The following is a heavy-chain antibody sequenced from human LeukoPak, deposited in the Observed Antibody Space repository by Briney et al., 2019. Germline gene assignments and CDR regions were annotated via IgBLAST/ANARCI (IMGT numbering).Heavy chain of an antibody. CDR2: ISSSGSTI. D-gene: IGHD6-19*01. J-gene: IGHJ4*02. CDR3: ARGVRQWLLTYYFDY. Sequence: GGSLRLSCAASGLTFSSYSMNWVRQAPGKGLEWVSYISSSGSTIYYADSVKGRFTISRDNAKNSLYLQMNSLRAEDTAVYYCARGVRQWLLTYYFDYWGQGTLVTVSS. CDR1: GLTFSSYS. V-gene: IGHV3-48*04.